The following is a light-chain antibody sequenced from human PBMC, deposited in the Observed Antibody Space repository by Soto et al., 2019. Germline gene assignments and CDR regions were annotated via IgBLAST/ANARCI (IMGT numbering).Light chain of an antibody. CDR1: QDIGTY. CDR3: QQRGNWPLT. Sequence: ETVLTQSPVTLSLSPGDRATLSCRASQDIGTYLIWYQQRLGQAPRLLISDASSRATGVPPRFSGSGSGTEFTLTISSLEPEDFALYYCQQRGNWPLTFGGGTKVEI. CDR2: DAS. J-gene: IGKJ4*01. V-gene: IGKV3-11*01.